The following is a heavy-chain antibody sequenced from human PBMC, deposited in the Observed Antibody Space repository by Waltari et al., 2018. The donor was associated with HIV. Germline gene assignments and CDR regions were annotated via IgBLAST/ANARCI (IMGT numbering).Heavy chain of an antibody. CDR3: ARDTPYNWNYPGGYFDY. CDR1: GFTLSRYS. Sequence: EVQLVESGGGLVQPGGSLRLSCAAAGFTLSRYSMNWVRQAPGKGLEWVSYISSSSSTIYYADSVKGRFTISRDNAKNSLYLQMNSLRAEDTAVYYCARDTPYNWNYPGGYFDYWGQGTLVTVSS. CDR2: ISSSSSTI. V-gene: IGHV3-48*04. J-gene: IGHJ4*02. D-gene: IGHD1-7*01.